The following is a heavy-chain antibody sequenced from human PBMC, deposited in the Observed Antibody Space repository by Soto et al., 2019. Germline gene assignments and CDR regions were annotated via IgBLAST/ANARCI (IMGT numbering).Heavy chain of an antibody. J-gene: IGHJ4*02. Sequence: SGPTLVNPTQTLTLTCTFSGFSLSTSGVGVGWIRQPPGKALEWLALIYWNDDKRYSPSLKGRLTITKDTSKNQVVLTMTNMDPVDTATYYCAHWTTAMVTRSAFDYWGQGTLVTVSS. D-gene: IGHD5-18*01. V-gene: IGHV2-5*01. CDR3: AHWTTAMVTRSAFDY. CDR1: GFSLSTSGVG. CDR2: IYWNDDK.